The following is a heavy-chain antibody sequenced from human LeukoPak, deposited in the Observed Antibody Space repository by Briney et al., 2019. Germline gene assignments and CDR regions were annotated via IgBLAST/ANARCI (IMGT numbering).Heavy chain of an antibody. Sequence: ASVKVSCKASGYTFTTYAIHWVRQAPGQRLEWLGWINTGNGDTRYSQTFQDRVTITRDTSASTAYMELSSLRPEDTAVYYCAREGIGDYYGSGSYYVWGKGTTVTVSS. V-gene: IGHV1-3*04. CDR1: GYTFTTYA. J-gene: IGHJ6*04. CDR3: AREGIGDYYGSGSYYV. D-gene: IGHD3-10*01. CDR2: INTGNGDT.